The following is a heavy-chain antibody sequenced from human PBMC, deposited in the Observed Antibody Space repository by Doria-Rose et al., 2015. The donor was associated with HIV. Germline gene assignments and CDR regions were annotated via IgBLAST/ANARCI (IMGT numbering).Heavy chain of an antibody. J-gene: IGHJ4*02. D-gene: IGHD3-10*01. Sequence: QVQLVQSGPGLVRPSQTLSLTCTVSGDSISSGDSFWSWIRQPPGKGPEWIGYISSSGTTYYYPSLRGRLTISLGASKNQFSLILTSVPAADTAVYYCARARNYGFPHFFDSWGQGTLVTVSS. V-gene: IGHV4-30-4*01. CDR1: GDSISSGDSF. CDR2: ISSSGTT. CDR3: ARARNYGFPHFFDS.